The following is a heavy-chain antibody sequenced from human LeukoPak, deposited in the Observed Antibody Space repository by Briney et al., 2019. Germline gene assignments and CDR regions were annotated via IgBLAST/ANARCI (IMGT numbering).Heavy chain of an antibody. D-gene: IGHD5-24*01. Sequence: PGGSLRLSCAASGFTVSSNYMSWVRQAPGKGLEWVSVIYSGGSTYYADSVKGRFTISRDNSKNTLSLQVNSLRAEDTAVYCEWFKRWLQLWGQGTLVTVSS. J-gene: IGHJ4*02. CDR3: WFKRWLQL. CDR2: IYSGGST. V-gene: IGHV3-53*01. CDR1: GFTVSSNY.